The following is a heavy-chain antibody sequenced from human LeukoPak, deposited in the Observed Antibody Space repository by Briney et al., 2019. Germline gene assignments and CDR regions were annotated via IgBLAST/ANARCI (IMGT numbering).Heavy chain of an antibody. CDR2: TSGSGGST. CDR1: GFTFTSYA. CDR3: AKNGGGQCYSHLDS. D-gene: IGHD2-15*01. V-gene: IGHV3-23*01. J-gene: IGHJ4*02. Sequence: GGSLRLSCAASGFTFTSYAMSWVRQAPGRGLEWVSGTSGSGGSTYYAGSVKGRFTISRDNSKNTLYLQMNSLRVEDTAVYYCAKNGGGQCYSHLDSWGQGTLVTVSS.